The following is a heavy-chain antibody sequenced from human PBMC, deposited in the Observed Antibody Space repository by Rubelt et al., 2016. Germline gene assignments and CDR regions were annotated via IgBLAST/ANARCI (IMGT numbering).Heavy chain of an antibody. J-gene: IGHJ4*02. CDR3: ARDLGRIQLWSFDY. CDR2: IYYSGST. V-gene: IGHV4-39*07. CDR1: GGSISSSSYY. Sequence: QLQLQESGPGLVKPSETLSLTCTVSGGSISSSSYYWGWIRQPPGKGLEWIGSIYYSGSTYYNPSLKSRVTISVDTSKNQFSLKLSSVTAADTAVYYCARDLGRIQLWSFDYWGQGTLVTVSS. D-gene: IGHD5-18*01.